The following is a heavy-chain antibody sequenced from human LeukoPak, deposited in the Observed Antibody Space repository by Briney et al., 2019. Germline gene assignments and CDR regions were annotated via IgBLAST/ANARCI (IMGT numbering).Heavy chain of an antibody. V-gene: IGHV3-23*01. CDR1: GFTFNNYA. D-gene: IGHD6-13*01. CDR3: AKDAAAGTSFDY. Sequence: PGGSLRLSCAASGFTFNNYALSWVRQAPGKGLEWVSAISGSGGSTYYADSVKGRFTISRDNSKNTLYLQMNSLRAEDTAVYYCAKDAAAGTSFDYWGQGTLVTVSS. J-gene: IGHJ4*02. CDR2: ISGSGGST.